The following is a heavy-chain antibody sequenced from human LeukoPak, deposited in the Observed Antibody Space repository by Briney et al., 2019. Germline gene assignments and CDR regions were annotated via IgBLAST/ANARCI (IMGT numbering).Heavy chain of an antibody. D-gene: IGHD6-19*01. V-gene: IGHV4-34*01. Sequence: PSETLSLTCAVYGGSFSGYYWSWIRQPPGKGLEWIGEINHSGSTNYNPSLKSRVTISVDTSKNQFSLKLSPVTAADTAVYYCARGLFEAVAGYFDYWGQGTLVTVSS. CDR3: ARGLFEAVAGYFDY. J-gene: IGHJ4*02. CDR2: INHSGST. CDR1: GGSFSGYY.